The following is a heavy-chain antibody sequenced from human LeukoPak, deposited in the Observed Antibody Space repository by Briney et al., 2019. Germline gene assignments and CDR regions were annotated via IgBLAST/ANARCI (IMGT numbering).Heavy chain of an antibody. Sequence: GGSLRLSCAASGFTFSNYAMSWVRQAPGKGLEWVSAISAGGGSTYYADSVKGRFTISRDNSKNTLFLQMNSLRAEDTAVYYCASRDAAYYFDYWGQGTLVTVSS. J-gene: IGHJ4*02. CDR1: GFTFSNYA. V-gene: IGHV3-23*01. CDR2: ISAGGGST. D-gene: IGHD5-18*01. CDR3: ASRDAAYYFDY.